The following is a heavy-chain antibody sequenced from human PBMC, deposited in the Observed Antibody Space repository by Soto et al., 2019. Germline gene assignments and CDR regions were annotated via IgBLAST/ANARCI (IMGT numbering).Heavy chain of an antibody. CDR1: GYTFTSYG. D-gene: IGHD6-19*01. V-gene: IGHV1-18*01. J-gene: IGHJ5*02. CDR3: ARVASLWLATFDP. Sequence: GASMKVSWKTSGYTFTSYGISWVRQAPGQGLEWMGWISAYNGNTNYAQKLQGRVTMTTDTSTSTAYMELRSLRSDDTAVYYCARVASLWLATFDPLGQGTLVTVSS. CDR2: ISAYNGNT.